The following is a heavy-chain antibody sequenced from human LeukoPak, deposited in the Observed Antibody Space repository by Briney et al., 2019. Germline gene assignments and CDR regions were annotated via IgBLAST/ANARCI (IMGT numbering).Heavy chain of an antibody. J-gene: IGHJ4*02. CDR3: AKDTIRGVTLWYFDY. Sequence: SETLSLTCTVSGGSISSSSYYWGWIRQPPGKGLEWIGSIYYSGSTYYNPSLKSRVTISVDTSKNQFSLKLSSVTAADTAVYYCAKDTIRGVTLWYFDYWGQGTLVTVSS. D-gene: IGHD3-10*01. CDR1: GGSISSSSYY. V-gene: IGHV4-39*07. CDR2: IYYSGST.